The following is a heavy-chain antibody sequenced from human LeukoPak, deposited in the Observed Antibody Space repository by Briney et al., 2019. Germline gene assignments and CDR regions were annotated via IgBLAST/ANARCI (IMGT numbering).Heavy chain of an antibody. CDR2: IGGGGGGT. CDR1: GFTFSTYA. CDR3: ARGGGTYSGDY. D-gene: IGHD2-15*01. J-gene: IGHJ4*02. V-gene: IGHV3-23*01. Sequence: GGSLRLSCAASGFTFSTYAMSWVRQAPGKGLEWVSTIGGGGGGTYYADSVKGRFTISRDNAKNSLYLQMKSLRADDTAVYYCARGGGTYSGDYWGQGTLVTVSS.